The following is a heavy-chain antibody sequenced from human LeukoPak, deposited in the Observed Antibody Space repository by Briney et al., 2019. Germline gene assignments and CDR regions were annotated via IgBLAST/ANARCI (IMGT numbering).Heavy chain of an antibody. J-gene: IGHJ6*02. CDR3: ARGSYDSSGYPYGMDV. CDR1: GFTFSDYY. Sequence: GGSLRLSCAASGFTFSDYYMSWIRQAPGKGLEWVSYISSSCSTIYYADSVKGRFTISRDNAKNSLYLQMNSLRAEDTAVYYCARGSYDSSGYPYGMDVWGQGTTVTVSS. D-gene: IGHD3-22*01. CDR2: ISSSCSTI. V-gene: IGHV3-11*01.